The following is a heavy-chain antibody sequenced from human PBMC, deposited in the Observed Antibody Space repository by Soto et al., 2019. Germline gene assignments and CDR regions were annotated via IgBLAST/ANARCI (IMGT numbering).Heavy chain of an antibody. CDR2: INPMFGTA. D-gene: IGHD5-12*01. CDR1: GYTFTSYG. Sequence: RASVKVSCKASGYTFTSYGISWVRQAPGQGLEWMGGINPMFGTAKYSQRFQGRVTITRDTSASTAYMELSSLKFEDTAVYYCADGYDSPKDWGQGTLVTVSS. CDR3: ADGYDSPKD. V-gene: IGHV1-69*05. J-gene: IGHJ4*02.